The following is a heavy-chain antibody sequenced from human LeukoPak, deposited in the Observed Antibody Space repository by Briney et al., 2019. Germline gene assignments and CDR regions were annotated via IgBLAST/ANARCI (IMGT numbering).Heavy chain of an antibody. D-gene: IGHD2-15*01. CDR2: IYYSGST. V-gene: IGHV4-59*01. CDR1: GGSISSYY. CDR3: ARWWYVGRNWSDP. J-gene: IGHJ5*02. Sequence: PSETLSLTCTVSGGSISSYYWSWIRQPPGKGLEWIGYIYYSGSTNYNPSLKSRVTISVDTSKNQFSLKLSSVTAADTAVYYCARWWYVGRNWSDPWGQGTLVTVSS.